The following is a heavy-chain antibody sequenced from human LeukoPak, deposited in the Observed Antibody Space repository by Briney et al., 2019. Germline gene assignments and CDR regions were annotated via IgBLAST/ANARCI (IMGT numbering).Heavy chain of an antibody. J-gene: IGHJ4*02. V-gene: IGHV2-70*11. CDR3: ARRYCSSITCPGFDY. CDR1: GFSLSTSGMC. CDR2: IDWDDDK. Sequence: SGPTLVNPTQTLTLTCTFSGFSLSTSGMCVSWIRQPPGKALEWLARIDWDDDKYYSTSLKTRLTISKDTSKNQVVLTMTNMDPVDTATYYCARRYCSSITCPGFDYWGQGTLVTVSS. D-gene: IGHD2-2*01.